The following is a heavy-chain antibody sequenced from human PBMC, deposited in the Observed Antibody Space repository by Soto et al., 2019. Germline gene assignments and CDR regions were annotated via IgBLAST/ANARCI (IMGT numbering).Heavy chain of an antibody. CDR3: AKVSSSWYAGFFDL. V-gene: IGHV3-23*01. Sequence: EVQLLESGGGLVQPGGSLRLSCTASGFTFSSHAMTWVRQAPGKGLEWVSGLSDSGGSIYSADSVQGRFTISRDNSMNTLYLQMNTLRAEDTAVYYCAKVSSSWYAGFFDLWGQGTLVTVSS. J-gene: IGHJ4*02. CDR2: LSDSGGSI. CDR1: GFTFSSHA. D-gene: IGHD6-13*01.